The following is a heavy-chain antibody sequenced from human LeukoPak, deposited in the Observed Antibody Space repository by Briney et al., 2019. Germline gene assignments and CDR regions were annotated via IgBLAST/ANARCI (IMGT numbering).Heavy chain of an antibody. V-gene: IGHV3-74*01. Sequence: GGSLRLSCAASGFTFSSNWMHWVRQAPGKGLVWVSRIQSDGSTTSYADSVKGRFTISRDNAKSTLYLQMNSLRAEDTAVYYCARDGYYYNNSGYYAFDIWAKGQWSPSLQ. CDR3: ARDGYYYNNSGYYAFDI. J-gene: IGHJ3*02. D-gene: IGHD3-22*01. CDR2: IQSDGSTT. CDR1: GFTFSSNW.